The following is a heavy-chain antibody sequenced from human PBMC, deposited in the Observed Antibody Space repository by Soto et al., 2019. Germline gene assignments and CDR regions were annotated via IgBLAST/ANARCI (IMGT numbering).Heavy chain of an antibody. CDR1: GYTFTSYG. D-gene: IGHD6-19*01. V-gene: IGHV1-18*01. CDR3: ATAGRINSGWYGPGSEYFQH. CDR2: ISAYNGNT. Sequence: QVQLVQSGAEVKKPGASVKVSCKASGYTFTSYGISWVRQAPGQGLEWMEWISAYNGNTNYAQKLQGRVTMTTDTSTSTAYMELRSLRSDDTAVYYCATAGRINSGWYGPGSEYFQHWGQGTLVTVSS. J-gene: IGHJ1*01.